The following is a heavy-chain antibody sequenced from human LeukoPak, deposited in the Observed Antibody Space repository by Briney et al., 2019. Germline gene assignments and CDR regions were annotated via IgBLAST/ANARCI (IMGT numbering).Heavy chain of an antibody. D-gene: IGHD5/OR15-5a*01. CDR1: EFTFSSYE. CDR2: ISSSGNSI. CDR3: AREIGLRIDF. J-gene: IGHJ4*02. V-gene: IGHV3-48*03. Sequence: GGSLRLSCAASEFTFSSYEMTWVRQAPGKGPEWVSYISSSGNSIYYADSVKGRFTISRDNAKNSLYLQMNNLRAEDTAVYFCAREIGLRIDFWGQGTLVTVSS.